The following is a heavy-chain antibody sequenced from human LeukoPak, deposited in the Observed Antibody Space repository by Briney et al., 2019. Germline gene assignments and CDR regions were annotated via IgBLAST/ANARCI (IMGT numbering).Heavy chain of an antibody. CDR3: ARDLGYSSSAENWFDP. J-gene: IGHJ5*02. CDR1: GFTFSSYS. V-gene: IGHV3-21*01. D-gene: IGHD6-6*01. Sequence: SGGSLRLSCAASGFTFSSYSMNWVRQAPGKGLEWVSSISSSSSYIYYADSVKGRFTISRDNAKNSLYLQMNSLRAEDTAVYYCARDLGYSSSAENWFDPWGQGTLVTVSS. CDR2: ISSSSSYI.